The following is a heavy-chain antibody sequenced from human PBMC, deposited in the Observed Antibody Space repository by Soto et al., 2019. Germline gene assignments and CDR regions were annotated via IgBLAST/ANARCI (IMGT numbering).Heavy chain of an antibody. CDR3: ARDTAPWLGGYHDY. D-gene: IGHD3-22*01. J-gene: IGHJ4*02. CDR2: ISSSSSYI. Sequence: GWSLRLSCASSVFTFSSYSMNWVRQAPGKGLEWVSSISSSSSYIYYADSVKGRFTISRDNAKNSLYLQMNSLRAEDTAVYYCARDTAPWLGGYHDYWGQGTLVTVSS. V-gene: IGHV3-21*01. CDR1: VFTFSSYS.